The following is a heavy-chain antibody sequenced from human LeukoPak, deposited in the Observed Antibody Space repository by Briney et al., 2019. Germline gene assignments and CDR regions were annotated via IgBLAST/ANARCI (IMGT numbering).Heavy chain of an antibody. CDR2: IIPIFGTA. J-gene: IGHJ4*02. D-gene: IGHD5-24*01. Sequence: SVKVSCKASGGTFSSSAISWVRQAPGQGLEWMGGIIPIFGTANYAQKFQGRVTITTDESTSTAYMELSSLRSEDTAVYYCASQDGYNTYFDYWGQGTLVTVSS. CDR3: ASQDGYNTYFDY. CDR1: GGTFSSSA. V-gene: IGHV1-69*05.